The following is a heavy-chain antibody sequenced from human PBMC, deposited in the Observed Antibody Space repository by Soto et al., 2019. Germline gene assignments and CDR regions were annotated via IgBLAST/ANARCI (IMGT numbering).Heavy chain of an antibody. D-gene: IGHD1-26*01. CDR1: GGSISSSNW. Sequence: PSETLSLTCAVSGGSISSSNWWSWVRQPPGKGLEWIGEIYHSGSTNYNPPLKSRVTISVDKSKNQFSLKLSSVTAADTAVYYCASGGPSGSYLDYWGQGTLVTVSS. CDR3: ASGGPSGSYLDY. CDR2: IYHSGST. V-gene: IGHV4-4*02. J-gene: IGHJ4*02.